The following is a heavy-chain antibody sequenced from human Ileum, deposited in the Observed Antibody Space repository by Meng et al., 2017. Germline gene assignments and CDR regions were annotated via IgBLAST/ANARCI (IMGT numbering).Heavy chain of an antibody. V-gene: IGHV3-7*01. CDR3: TSFHL. J-gene: IGHJ3*01. Sequence: GESLKISCAAFDFTFSSYWMAWVRQAPGKGLEWVANIKQDGSERNYVDSVKGRFTISRDNAKNSLYLQMNSLRAEDTAVYYCTSFHLWGQGKMVT. CDR1: DFTFSSYW. CDR2: IKQDGSER.